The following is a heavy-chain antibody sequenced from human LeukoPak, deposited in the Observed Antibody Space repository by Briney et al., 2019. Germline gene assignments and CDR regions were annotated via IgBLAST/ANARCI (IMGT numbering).Heavy chain of an antibody. CDR3: ASYAKDIVVLPAASIYWYFDL. V-gene: IGHV4-34*01. D-gene: IGHD2-2*01. CDR2: INHSGST. CDR1: GGSFSGYY. Sequence: PSETLSLTCAVYGGSFSGYYWSWIRQPPGKGLEWIGEINHSGSTNYTPSLKSRVTISVDTSKNQLSLKLSSVTAADTAVYYCASYAKDIVVLPAASIYWYFDLWGRGTLVTVSS. J-gene: IGHJ2*01.